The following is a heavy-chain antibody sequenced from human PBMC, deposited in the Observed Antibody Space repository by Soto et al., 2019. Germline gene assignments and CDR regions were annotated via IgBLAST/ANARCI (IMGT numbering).Heavy chain of an antibody. D-gene: IGHD7-27*01. Sequence: KSSETLSLTCSVSGDSISNLDYFWAWIRQPPGQALEYIGYIYYSATTYYNPSFESRVAISVDTSKSQFSLNVTSVTAADTAVYFCARGPYCLTGRCFPNWFDSWGQGALVTVSS. CDR3: ARGPYCLTGRCFPNWFDS. V-gene: IGHV4-30-4*01. CDR1: GDSISNLDYF. J-gene: IGHJ5*01. CDR2: IYYSATT.